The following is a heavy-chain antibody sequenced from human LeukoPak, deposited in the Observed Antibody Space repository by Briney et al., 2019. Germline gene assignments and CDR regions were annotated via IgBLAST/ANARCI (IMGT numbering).Heavy chain of an antibody. CDR2: IYFTGGT. CDR1: GGSINNYY. V-gene: IGHV4-59*12. D-gene: IGHD2-15*01. CDR3: ASGYCSGGSCYDP. J-gene: IGHJ5*02. Sequence: SETLSLTCNVSGGSINNYYWSWLRQPPGKGLEWIGYIYFTGGTNYNPSLKSRVTMSIDTSKNQFSLKLSSVTAADTAVYYCASGYCSGGSCYDPWGQGTLVTVSS.